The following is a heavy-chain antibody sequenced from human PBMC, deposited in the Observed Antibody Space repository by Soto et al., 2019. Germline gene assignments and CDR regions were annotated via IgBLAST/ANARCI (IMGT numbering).Heavy chain of an antibody. Sequence: QVQLVQSGAEVKKPGSSVKVSCKASGGTFSSYAISWVRQAPGQGLEWMGGIIPIFGTANYAQKFQGSVTLTADESTSPAYMELSSLRSEDTAVYYCARGYSGYASQSPLDYWGQGTLVTVSS. CDR1: GGTFSSYA. D-gene: IGHD5-12*01. J-gene: IGHJ4*02. CDR3: ARGYSGYASQSPLDY. V-gene: IGHV1-69*12. CDR2: IIPIFGTA.